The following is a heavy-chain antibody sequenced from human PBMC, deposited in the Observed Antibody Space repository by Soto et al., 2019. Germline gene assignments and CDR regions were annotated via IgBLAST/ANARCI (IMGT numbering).Heavy chain of an antibody. V-gene: IGHV3-13*01. D-gene: IGHD6-19*01. Sequence: GGSLRLSCAASGFTFSSYDMHWVRQATGKGLEWVSAIGTAGDTYYPGSVKGRFTISRENAKNSLYLQMNSLRAEDTAVYYCARCRYSSGWYYFDYWGQGTLVTVSS. CDR2: IGTAGDT. CDR1: GFTFSSYD. J-gene: IGHJ4*02. CDR3: ARCRYSSGWYYFDY.